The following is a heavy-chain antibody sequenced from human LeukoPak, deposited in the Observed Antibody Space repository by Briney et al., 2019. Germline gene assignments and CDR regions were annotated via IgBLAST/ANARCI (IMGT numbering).Heavy chain of an antibody. Sequence: GGSLRLSCAASGFTVSRDYMSWVRQAPGEGLEWVSVIYDGDTTYYADSVRGRFTISRDTSKNTLYLQMNSLRVDDTAVYYCARAIQFGGYFDYWGQGTLVTVSS. CDR2: IYDGDTT. V-gene: IGHV3-53*01. CDR3: ARAIQFGGYFDY. CDR1: GFTVSRDY. J-gene: IGHJ4*02. D-gene: IGHD2-15*01.